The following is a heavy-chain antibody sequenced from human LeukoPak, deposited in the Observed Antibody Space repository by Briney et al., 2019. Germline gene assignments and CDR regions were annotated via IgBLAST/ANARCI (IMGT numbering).Heavy chain of an antibody. CDR3: AKRVDWQRTRNPKYYFDY. V-gene: IGHV3-23*01. Sequence: PGGSLRLSCAASGFTFSSYAMSWVRQAPGKGLEWVSAISGSGGSTYYADSVKGRFTISRDNSKNTLYLQMNSLRAEDTAVYYCAKRVDWQRTRNPKYYFDYWGQGTLVTVSS. CDR2: ISGSGGST. J-gene: IGHJ4*02. D-gene: IGHD1-14*01. CDR1: GFTFSSYA.